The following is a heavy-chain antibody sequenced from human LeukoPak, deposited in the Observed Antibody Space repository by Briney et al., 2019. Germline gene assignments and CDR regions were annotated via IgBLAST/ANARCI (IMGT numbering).Heavy chain of an antibody. D-gene: IGHD6-19*01. Sequence: PSQTLSLTCALSGDSFSSNSAAWDWLRQSPSRGLEWLGRTYYRSQWYTDYAVSVTRRMTINADTSRNQFSLQLDSVTPEDTATYYCVRGAGAFENWDQGTLVTVSS. CDR2: TYYRSQWYT. V-gene: IGHV6-1*01. CDR3: VRGAGAFEN. CDR1: GDSFSSNSAA. J-gene: IGHJ4*02.